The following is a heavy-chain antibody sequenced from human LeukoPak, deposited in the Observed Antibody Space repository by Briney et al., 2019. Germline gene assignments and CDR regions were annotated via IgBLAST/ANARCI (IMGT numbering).Heavy chain of an antibody. CDR2: IYHSGNT. Sequence: SETLPLTCNVSGASMSSNYWSWIRQPPGKGLEWIGYIYHSGNTNYSPSLESRVTMSVDESKNQFSLRVHFVSAADTAVYYCASTRRAAVAGRFDSWGQGTLVTVSS. D-gene: IGHD6-19*01. CDR1: GASMSSNY. J-gene: IGHJ4*02. CDR3: ASTRRAAVAGRFDS. V-gene: IGHV4-4*09.